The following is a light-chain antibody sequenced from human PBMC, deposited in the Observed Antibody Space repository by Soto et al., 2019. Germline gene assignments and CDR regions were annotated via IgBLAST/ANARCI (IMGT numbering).Light chain of an antibody. Sequence: QSALTQPASVSGSPGQSITISCTGTSRDVSGYDYVSWYQQYAGKAPKLTIYNVRNRPSGVSSRFSGSKSGNTASLTISGLQPEDEADYFCSSYTNSGTVLFGGGTKLTVL. V-gene: IGLV2-14*01. CDR2: NVR. CDR1: SRDVSGYDY. CDR3: SSYTNSGTVL. J-gene: IGLJ2*01.